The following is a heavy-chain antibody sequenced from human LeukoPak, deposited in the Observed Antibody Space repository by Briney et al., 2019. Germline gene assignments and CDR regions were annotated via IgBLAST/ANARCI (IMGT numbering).Heavy chain of an antibody. J-gene: IGHJ4*02. Sequence: SETLSPTCTVSGGSISSYYWSWIRQPPGRGLEWIGYIYYSGSTNYNPSLKSRVTISVDTSKNQFSLKLSSMTAADTAVYYCARGGSYLVYWGQGTLVTVSS. CDR1: GGSISSYY. D-gene: IGHD1-26*01. CDR3: ARGGSYLVY. CDR2: IYYSGST. V-gene: IGHV4-59*01.